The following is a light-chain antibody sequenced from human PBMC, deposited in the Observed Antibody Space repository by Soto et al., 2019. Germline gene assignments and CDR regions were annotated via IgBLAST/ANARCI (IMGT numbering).Light chain of an antibody. CDR3: SSYAGSNNFLV. V-gene: IGLV2-14*01. CDR1: SSDIGDYNY. J-gene: IGLJ3*02. Sequence: QSVLTQPASVSGSPGQSITISCTGSSSDIGDYNYVSWYQQHPGKAPKLMIFEVRNRPSGVSNRFSGSKSGNTASLTVSGLQTEDEADYFCSSYAGSNNFLVFGGGTKLTVL. CDR2: EVR.